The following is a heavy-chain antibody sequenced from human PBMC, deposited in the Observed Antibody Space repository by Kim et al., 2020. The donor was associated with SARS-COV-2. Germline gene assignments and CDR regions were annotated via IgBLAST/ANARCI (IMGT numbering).Heavy chain of an antibody. CDR2: IYSGGST. J-gene: IGHJ4*02. V-gene: IGHV3-66*01. D-gene: IGHD5-18*01. Sequence: GGSLRLSCAASGFAVSSNYVSWVRQAPGKGLEWVSFIYSGGSTYYADSVKGRFTISRDNSKNTLYLQMNGLRAEDTAVYYCARETARYSYGTIDYWGQGTLVTVSS. CDR1: GFAVSSNY. CDR3: ARETARYSYGTIDY.